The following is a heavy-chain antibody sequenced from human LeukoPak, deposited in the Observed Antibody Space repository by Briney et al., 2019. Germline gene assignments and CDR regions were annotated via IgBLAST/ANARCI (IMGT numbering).Heavy chain of an antibody. Sequence: KSGGSLRLSCAASGFTFSDYYMSWIRQAPGKGLEWVSYISSSGSTIYYADSVKGRFTISRDNAKNSLSLQMNSLRAEDTAVYYCARILVATIRILDYWGQGTLVTVSS. CDR1: GFTFSDYY. CDR2: ISSSGSTI. CDR3: ARILVATIRILDY. V-gene: IGHV3-11*01. J-gene: IGHJ4*02. D-gene: IGHD5-12*01.